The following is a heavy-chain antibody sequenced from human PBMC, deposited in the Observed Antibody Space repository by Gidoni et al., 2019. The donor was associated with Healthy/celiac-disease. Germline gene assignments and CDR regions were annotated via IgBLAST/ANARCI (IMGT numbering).Heavy chain of an antibody. J-gene: IGHJ6*02. D-gene: IGHD2-15*01. CDR3: AREGGAYCSGGSCYSDYYGMDV. V-gene: IGHV1-2*02. CDR1: GYTFTGYS. CDR2: LNPNRGGT. Sequence: QVQLVQSGAEVKKPGASVKVSFKASGYTFTGYSLHWVRQDPGQGLEWMGWLNPNRGGTNYAQKFQGRVTMTRDTSISTAYMELSRLRSDDTAVYYCAREGGAYCSGGSCYSDYYGMDVWGQGTTVTVSS.